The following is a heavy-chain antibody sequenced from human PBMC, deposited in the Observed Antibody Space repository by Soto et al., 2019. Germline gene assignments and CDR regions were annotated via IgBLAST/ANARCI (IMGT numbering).Heavy chain of an antibody. CDR1: GGSVTSGTYY. CDR2: IYYSGST. D-gene: IGHD3-22*01. J-gene: IGHJ5*02. CDR3: AGGDTSGYHWFDP. V-gene: IGHV4-61*01. Sequence: QVQLQESGPGLVKPSETLSLTCTISGGSVTSGTYYWSWIRQPPGKGLEWIGYIYYSGSTHYNPSLEGRVAISLGPSQNQFSLKLSSGTAADTAVYYCAGGDTSGYHWFDPWGQGTLVTVSS.